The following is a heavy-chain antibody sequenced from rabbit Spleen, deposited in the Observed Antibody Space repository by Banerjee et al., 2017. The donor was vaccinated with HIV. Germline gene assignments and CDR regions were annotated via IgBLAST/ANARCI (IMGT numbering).Heavy chain of an antibody. D-gene: IGHD8-1*01. CDR1: GFSFSSSYW. J-gene: IGHJ4*01. Sequence: QSLEESGGGLVQPGGTLTLTCKASGFSFSSSYWICWVRQAPGKGLEWIACIYAGTGGVTYYATWAKGRFTISRTSSTTVTLQMTSLTAADTATYFCARDLVVVIGWNFNLWGQGTLVTVS. CDR2: IYAGTGGVT. V-gene: IGHV1S40*01. CDR3: ARDLVVVIGWNFNL.